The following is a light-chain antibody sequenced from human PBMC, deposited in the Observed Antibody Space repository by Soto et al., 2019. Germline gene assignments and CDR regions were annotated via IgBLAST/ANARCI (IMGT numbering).Light chain of an antibody. J-gene: IGKJ3*01. CDR3: QQSYITSLFT. CDR1: QGISTY. CDR2: AAL. Sequence: DIQMTQSPSSLSASVGYRVTITCRSSQGISTYLNWYQQKPGKAPKLLIYAALTLQSGVPSRFSGSGSGTDFILTISSLQPEDFATYYCQQSYITSLFTFGHGTKVDIK. V-gene: IGKV1-39*01.